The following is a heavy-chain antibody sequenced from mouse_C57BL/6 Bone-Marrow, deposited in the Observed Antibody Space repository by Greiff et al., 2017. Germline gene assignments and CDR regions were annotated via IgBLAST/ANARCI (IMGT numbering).Heavy chain of an antibody. D-gene: IGHD2-1*01. V-gene: IGHV1-69*01. CDR1: GYTFTRYW. Sequence: VQLQPPGAELVMPGASVKLSCKASGYTFTRYWMHWVKQRPGQGLEWIGEIEPSASYTNYNQKFKGKSTLTVAKSSSTAYMQLSSLTSEDSAVYYCASNYGNRYWYVEVWGTGTTVTVSS. CDR2: IEPSASYT. J-gene: IGHJ1*03. CDR3: ASNYGNRYWYVEV.